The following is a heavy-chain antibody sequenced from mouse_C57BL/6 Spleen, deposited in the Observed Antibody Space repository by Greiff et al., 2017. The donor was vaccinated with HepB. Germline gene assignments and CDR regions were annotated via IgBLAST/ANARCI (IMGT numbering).Heavy chain of an antibody. Sequence: QVQLQQPGAELVMPGASVKLSCKASGYTFTSYWMHWVKQRPGQGLEWIGEIDPSDSYTNYNQKFKGKSTLTVDKSSSTAYMQLSSLTSEDSAVYYCARSGADSSYWYFDVWGTGTTVTVSS. V-gene: IGHV1-69*01. CDR2: IDPSDSYT. J-gene: IGHJ1*03. CDR3: ARSGADSSYWYFDV. D-gene: IGHD1-1*01. CDR1: GYTFTSYW.